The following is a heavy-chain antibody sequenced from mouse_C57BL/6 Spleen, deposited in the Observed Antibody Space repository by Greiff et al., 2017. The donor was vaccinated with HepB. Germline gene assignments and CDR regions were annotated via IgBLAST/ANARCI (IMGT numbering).Heavy chain of an antibody. CDR1: GFTFSSYA. D-gene: IGHD2-4*01. J-gene: IGHJ3*01. Sequence: EVMLVESGEGLVKPGGSLKLSCAASGFTFSSYAMSWVRQTPEKRLEWVAYISSGGDYTYYADTVQGRFTISRDNARNTLYLQMSSLKSEVTAMYYCTRGGDYDYDGGFAYWGQGTLVTVS. CDR3: TRGGDYDYDGGFAY. CDR2: ISSGGDYT. V-gene: IGHV5-9-1*02.